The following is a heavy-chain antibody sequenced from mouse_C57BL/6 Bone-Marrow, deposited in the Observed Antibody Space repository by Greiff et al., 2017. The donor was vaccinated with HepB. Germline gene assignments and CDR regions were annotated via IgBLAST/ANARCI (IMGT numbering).Heavy chain of an antibody. V-gene: IGHV5-6*01. J-gene: IGHJ4*01. CDR2: ISSGGSYT. D-gene: IGHD3-2*02. CDR3: ARPDSSGSYYYAMDY. Sequence: EVQLQQSGGDLVKPGGSLKLSCAASGFTFSSYGMSWVRQTPDKRLEWVATISSGGSYTYYPDSVKGRFTISRDNAKNTLYLQMSSLKSEDTAMYYCARPDSSGSYYYAMDYWGQGTSVTVSS. CDR1: GFTFSSYG.